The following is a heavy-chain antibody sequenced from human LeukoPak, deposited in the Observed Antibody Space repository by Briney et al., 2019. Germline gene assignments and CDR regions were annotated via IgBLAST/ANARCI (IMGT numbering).Heavy chain of an antibody. D-gene: IGHD3-10*01. V-gene: IGHV3-53*01. CDR1: GFTFSSYA. Sequence: GGSLRLSCAASGFTFSSYAMSWVRQAPGKGLEWVSVFYTGGSTYYADSVRGRFTISRDISKNTLYLQMNSLRAEDTAVYYCARDGVFRGAHLDWGQGTLVTVSS. CDR2: FYTGGST. J-gene: IGHJ4*02. CDR3: ARDGVFRGAHLD.